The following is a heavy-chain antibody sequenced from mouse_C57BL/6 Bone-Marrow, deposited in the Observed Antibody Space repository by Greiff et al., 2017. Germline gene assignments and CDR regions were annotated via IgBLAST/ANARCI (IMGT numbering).Heavy chain of an antibody. Sequence: QVQLKQSGAELVKPGASVKLSCKASGYTFTSYWMHWVKQRPGQGLEWIGMIQPNSGSTNYNEKFKSKATLTVDKSSSTAYMQLSSLTSEDSAVYYCATTVVAVDYWGQGTTLTVSS. D-gene: IGHD1-1*01. CDR2: IQPNSGST. CDR1: GYTFTSYW. J-gene: IGHJ2*01. CDR3: ATTVVAVDY. V-gene: IGHV1-64*01.